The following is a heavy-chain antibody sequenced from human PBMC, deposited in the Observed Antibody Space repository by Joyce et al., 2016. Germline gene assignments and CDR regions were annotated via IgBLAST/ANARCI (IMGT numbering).Heavy chain of an antibody. J-gene: IGHJ4*02. CDR2: VYTSGSP. D-gene: IGHD6-13*01. V-gene: IGHV4-39*01. CDR3: ARHSPIAAAGHGQAVFDY. Sequence: QLQLQESGPGLVKPSETLSLTCTVSGGSITSSSDYWGWIRQYPGKGLEWLRYVYTSGSPYYNPSPNSRLTISLDTSENHFSLRLTSVTATDTAVYYCARHSPIAAAGHGQAVFDYWGQGTLVTVSS. CDR1: GGSITSSSDY.